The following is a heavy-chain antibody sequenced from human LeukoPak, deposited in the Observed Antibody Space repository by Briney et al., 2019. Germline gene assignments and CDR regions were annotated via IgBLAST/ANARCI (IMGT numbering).Heavy chain of an antibody. CDR2: IYYSGST. Sequence: PSETLSLTCGISGGSFSSGDYYWSWIRQSPGKGLEWIGYIYYSGSTYYNPSLKSRVTISGGTSKSQFSLKLNSMTAADTAMYYCARERGVVVVDAPTYWYFDLWGRGTLVTVSS. CDR3: ARERGVVVVDAPTYWYFDL. J-gene: IGHJ2*01. CDR1: GGSFSSGDYY. V-gene: IGHV4-30-4*01. D-gene: IGHD2-15*01.